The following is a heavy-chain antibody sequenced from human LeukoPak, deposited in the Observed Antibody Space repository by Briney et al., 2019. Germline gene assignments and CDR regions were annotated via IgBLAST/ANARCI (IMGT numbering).Heavy chain of an antibody. CDR3: ARSFLMSFGELLSGGFDV. Sequence: GGSLRLSCEASGFTFHNSWMSWVRQAPGKGLGWVANIQHDGSDQYYEDSVKGRFTISRDNAKDSLFLQMNSLRAEDTAVYFCARSFLMSFGELLSGGFDVWGQGAMVTVSS. J-gene: IGHJ3*01. CDR1: GFTFHNSW. V-gene: IGHV3-7*01. D-gene: IGHD3-10*01. CDR2: IQHDGSDQ.